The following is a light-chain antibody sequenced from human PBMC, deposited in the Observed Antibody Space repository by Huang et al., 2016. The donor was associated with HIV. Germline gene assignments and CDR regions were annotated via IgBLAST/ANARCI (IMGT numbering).Light chain of an antibody. V-gene: IGKV2-28*01. CDR3: MQALQTPYT. CDR2: MAF. CDR1: QRPLQEKENNY. J-gene: IGKJ2*01. Sequence: DIVMTQSPLSLPVTPGEPASIPCRSSQRPLQEKENNYLDWYLQKPGKSPQLLIYMAFYRASGVPDRFSGSGSGTDFTLKISRVEAEDVWVYYCMQALQTPYTFGQGTKLEIK.